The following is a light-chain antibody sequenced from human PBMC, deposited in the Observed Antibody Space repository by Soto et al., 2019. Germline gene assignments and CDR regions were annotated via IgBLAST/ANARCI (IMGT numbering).Light chain of an antibody. V-gene: IGLV1-40*01. CDR3: QSYDRSLGGSV. CDR1: SSNIGAGYD. CDR2: DST. Sequence: QSVLTQPPSVSGAPGQRVTISCTGGSSNIGAGYDVQWYQQFPGIAPTLLIYDSTTRPSGVPDRFSASKSGTSASLAITGLQAEDEADYYCQSYDRSLGGSVFGGGTKVTVL. J-gene: IGLJ3*02.